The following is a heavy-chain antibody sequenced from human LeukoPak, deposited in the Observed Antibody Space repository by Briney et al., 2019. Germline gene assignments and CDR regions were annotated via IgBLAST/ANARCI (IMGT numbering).Heavy chain of an antibody. CDR2: ISYDGSNK. J-gene: IGHJ4*02. V-gene: IGHV3-30-3*01. CDR1: GFTFSSYA. CDR3: ATLGVY. Sequence: QPGRSLRLSCAASGFTFSSYAMHWVRQAPGKGLEWVAVISYDGSNKYYADSVKGRFTISRDNSKNTLYLQMNSPRAEDTAVYYCATLGVYWGQGTLVTVSS. D-gene: IGHD3-16*01.